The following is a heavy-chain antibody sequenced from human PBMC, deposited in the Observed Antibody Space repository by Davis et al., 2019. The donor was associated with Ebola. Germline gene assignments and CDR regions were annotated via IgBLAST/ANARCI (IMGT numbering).Heavy chain of an antibody. D-gene: IGHD2-21*01. CDR2: IKQDGSEK. CDR3: ARAGGWVRRYCGGDCSDY. V-gene: IGHV3-7*01. J-gene: IGHJ4*02. Sequence: GESLKISCAASGFTFSSYWMHWVRQAPGKGLEWVANIKQDGSEKYYVDSVKGRFTISRDNAKNSLYLQMNSLRAEDTAVYYCARAGGWVRRYCGGDCSDYWGQGTLVTVSS. CDR1: GFTFSSYW.